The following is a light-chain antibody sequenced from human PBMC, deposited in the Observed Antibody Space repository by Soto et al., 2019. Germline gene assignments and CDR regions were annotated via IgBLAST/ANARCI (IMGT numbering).Light chain of an antibody. CDR2: DAS. CDR3: QQFYSYAWT. Sequence: DIQMTQSPSTLSASVGDRVTITCRASQSITNWLAWYQQKPGKAPKLLIYDASSLESGVPSRFSGSGSGTQFTLTISSLQTDDFATYYCQQFYSYAWTFGQGTKVDIK. J-gene: IGKJ1*01. V-gene: IGKV1-5*01. CDR1: QSITNW.